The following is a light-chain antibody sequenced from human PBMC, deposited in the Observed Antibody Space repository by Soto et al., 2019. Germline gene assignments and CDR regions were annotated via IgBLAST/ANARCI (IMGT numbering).Light chain of an antibody. CDR3: QEYGSSRT. J-gene: IGKJ1*01. Sequence: EIELTQSPCTLSLSPGERVTLSCRASQSFSSSYLAWYQQKPGQAPRLLIYGASSRATGIPGRFSGSGSGKDFHLTISRLEPEDFAVYYCQEYGSSRTFGQGTKVEIK. CDR2: GAS. CDR1: QSFSSSY. V-gene: IGKV3-20*01.